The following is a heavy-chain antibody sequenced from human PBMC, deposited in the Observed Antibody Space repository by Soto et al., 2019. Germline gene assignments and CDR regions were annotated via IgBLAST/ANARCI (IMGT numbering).Heavy chain of an antibody. Sequence: GGSLRLSCAASGFTFSSYAMSWVRQAPGKGLEWVSAISGSGGSTYYADSVKGRFTISRDNSKNTLYLQMNSLRAEDTAVYYCAKDRIPTSRMVAAKDYWGQGTLVTVSS. V-gene: IGHV3-23*01. CDR2: ISGSGGST. CDR1: GFTFSSYA. J-gene: IGHJ4*02. CDR3: AKDRIPTSRMVAAKDY. D-gene: IGHD2-15*01.